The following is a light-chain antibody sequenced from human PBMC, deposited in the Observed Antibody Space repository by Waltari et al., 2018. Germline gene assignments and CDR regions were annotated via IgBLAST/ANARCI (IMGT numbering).Light chain of an antibody. Sequence: QSVLTQPPSASGTPGQRITISCSGSDSNIGSNTVNWYQHLPGTAPKLFIFGNGHRPSGVPGRFYGSKSGTSASLAISGLQSEDEADYYCAVWDDSLSGWVFGGGTKVTV. V-gene: IGLV1-44*01. CDR2: GNG. J-gene: IGLJ3*02. CDR3: AVWDDSLSGWV. CDR1: DSNIGSNT.